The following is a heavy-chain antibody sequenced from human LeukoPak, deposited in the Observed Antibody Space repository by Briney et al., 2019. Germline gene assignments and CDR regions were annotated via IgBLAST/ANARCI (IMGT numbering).Heavy chain of an antibody. V-gene: IGHV4-39*02. J-gene: IGHJ4*02. CDR3: ARDNYREDDDSTDYQPQRGLDY. D-gene: IGHD3-22*01. CDR2: IYYSGST. CDR1: GGSISSSSYY. Sequence: SETLSLTCTVSGGSISSSSYYWGWIRQPPGKGLEWIGSIYYSGSTYYNPSLKSRVTISVDTSKNQFSLKLSSVTAADTAVYYCARDNYREDDDSTDYQPQRGLDYWGQGTPVTVSS.